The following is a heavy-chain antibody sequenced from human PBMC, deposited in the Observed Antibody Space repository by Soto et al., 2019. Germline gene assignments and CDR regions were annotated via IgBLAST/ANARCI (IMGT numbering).Heavy chain of an antibody. J-gene: IGHJ6*02. CDR3: ARVNYGDYYYGMDV. V-gene: IGHV4-59*01. D-gene: IGHD4-17*01. CDR1: GGSINYSY. Sequence: SETLSLTCTVSGGSINYSYWTWIRQPPGKGLEWIGYISYTGSANYNASLKSRLTISVDTSKNQFSLKLSSVTAADTALYYCARVNYGDYYYGMDVWGQGTTVTVSS. CDR2: ISYTGSA.